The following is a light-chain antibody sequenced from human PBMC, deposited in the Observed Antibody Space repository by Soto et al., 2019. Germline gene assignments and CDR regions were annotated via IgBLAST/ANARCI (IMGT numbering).Light chain of an antibody. CDR3: QQSYSTGYT. CDR1: RTIIGY. J-gene: IGKJ2*01. Sequence: DIQMTQSPSSLSASVGDRVTITCRASRTIIGYLNWYQLKPGKAPKLLIYAASSLHSGVPSRFSGSGSGTDFTLTISGLLREDFETYYCQQSYSTGYTFGQGTKVEIK. V-gene: IGKV1-39*01. CDR2: AAS.